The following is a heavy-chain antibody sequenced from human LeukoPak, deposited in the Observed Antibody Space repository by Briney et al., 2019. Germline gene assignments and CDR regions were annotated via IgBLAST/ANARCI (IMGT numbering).Heavy chain of an antibody. CDR3: ARGPRGSGWFDC. CDR1: GFTFSNAW. Sequence: GGSLRLSCAASGFTFSNAWMSWVRQAPGKGLVWVSRINSDGSSTSYADSVKGRFTISRDNAKNTLYLQMNSLRAEDTAVYYCARGPRGSGWFDCWGQGTLVTVSS. D-gene: IGHD6-19*01. J-gene: IGHJ5*01. CDR2: INSDGSST. V-gene: IGHV3-74*01.